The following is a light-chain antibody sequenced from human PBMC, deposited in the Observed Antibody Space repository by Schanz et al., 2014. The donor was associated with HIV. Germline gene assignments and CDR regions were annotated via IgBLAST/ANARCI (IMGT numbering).Light chain of an antibody. CDR3: SSYITTSTLDVV. V-gene: IGLV2-14*03. CDR1: STDFV. CDR2: DVT. Sequence: QSALTQPASVSGSPGQSITISCSGTSTDFVSWYRQRPGTAPKLMIYDVTNRPSGVSNRFSGSKSGNTASLTISGLQAEDEADYYCSSYITTSTLDVVFGGGTKLTVL. J-gene: IGLJ2*01.